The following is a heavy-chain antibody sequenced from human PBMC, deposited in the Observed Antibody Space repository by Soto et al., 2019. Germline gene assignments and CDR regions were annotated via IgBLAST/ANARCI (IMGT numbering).Heavy chain of an antibody. CDR2: ISDKGAT. Sequence: QLQLQESGSGLVKPSQTLSLTCAVSGGSISSSGYLWNWIRQPPGKGLEWIGSISDKGATSYNPSLGSRVTITLDRSKNQFSLKLTSVTAADTALYYCANALGISTGLDYWGQGSLVTGSA. D-gene: IGHD2-2*01. J-gene: IGHJ4*02. CDR1: GGSISSSGYL. CDR3: ANALGISTGLDY. V-gene: IGHV4-30-2*01.